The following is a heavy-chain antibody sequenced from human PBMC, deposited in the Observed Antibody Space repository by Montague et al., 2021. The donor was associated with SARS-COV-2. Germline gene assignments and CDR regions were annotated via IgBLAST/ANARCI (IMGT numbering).Heavy chain of an antibody. CDR3: ARPIVVVTAPNYYGMDV. J-gene: IGHJ6*02. CDR2: IYNSGST. Sequence: SETLSLTCSVSGASISSTSYYWGWIRPPPGKGLEWIGSIYNSGSTYYNPSLRSRVTISEDTPKNQFSLKLSSATAADTAVYYCARPIVVVTAPNYYGMDVWGQGTTVTVSS. CDR1: GASISSTSYY. V-gene: IGHV4-39*01. D-gene: IGHD2-21*02.